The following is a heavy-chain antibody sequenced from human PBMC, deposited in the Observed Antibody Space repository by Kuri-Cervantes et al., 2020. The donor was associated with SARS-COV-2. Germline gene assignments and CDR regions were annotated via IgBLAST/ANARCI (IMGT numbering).Heavy chain of an antibody. CDR3: AKSEGTPGLKY. J-gene: IGHJ4*02. CDR2: ISGSGDSV. CDR1: GFTFSSHA. D-gene: IGHD1-1*01. V-gene: IGHV3-23*01. Sequence: GESLKISCVTSGFTFSSHAMTWVRQAPGKGLEWVSAISGSGDSVYFADSVKGRFTISRDNSKNTVFLQMDSLRAADTAVYYCAKSEGTPGLKYWGQGTLVTVSS.